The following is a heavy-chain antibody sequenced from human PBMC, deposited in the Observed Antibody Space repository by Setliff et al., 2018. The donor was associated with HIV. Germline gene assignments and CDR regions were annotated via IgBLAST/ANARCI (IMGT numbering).Heavy chain of an antibody. D-gene: IGHD6-19*01. CDR1: GYTFTTYS. CDR2: INVGNGDT. J-gene: IGHJ6*03. CDR3: GRGESTAVAPVPHYYYMDF. Sequence: ASVKVSCKASGYTFTTYSLHWVRQAPGQSLEWMGWINVGNGDTKYSQELQGRVTFSRDTSATTAYLELNSLTSQDTAVYYCGRGESTAVAPVPHYYYMDFWGEGTTVTVSS. V-gene: IGHV1-3*01.